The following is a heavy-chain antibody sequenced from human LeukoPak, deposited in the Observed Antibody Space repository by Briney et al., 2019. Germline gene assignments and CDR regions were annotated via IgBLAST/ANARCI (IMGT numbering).Heavy chain of an antibody. Sequence: PSETLSLTCTVSGGSISGYYWSWIRQPPGKGLEWIGYIYYSGNTNYNPSLKSRVTMSVDTSKNQFSLKLSSVTAADTAVYYCARGGSGGPLAYWGQGTLVTVSS. V-gene: IGHV4-59*01. CDR3: ARGGSGGPLAY. CDR2: IYYSGNT. J-gene: IGHJ4*02. D-gene: IGHD3-3*01. CDR1: GGSISGYY.